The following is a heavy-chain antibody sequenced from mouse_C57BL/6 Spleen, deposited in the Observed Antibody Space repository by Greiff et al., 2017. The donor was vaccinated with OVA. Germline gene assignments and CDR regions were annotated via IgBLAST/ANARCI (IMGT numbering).Heavy chain of an antibody. D-gene: IGHD3-2*02. CDR1: GFSLTSYG. CDR3: AKRSDSSGHTWFAY. CDR2: IWGGGST. V-gene: IGHV2-9*01. J-gene: IGHJ3*01. Sequence: VQLVESGPGLVAPSQRLSITCTVSGFSLTSYGVDWVRQPPGKGLEWLGVIWGGGSTNYNSALMSRLSISTDNSKSQVFLTMNSLQTDDTAMYYGAKRSDSSGHTWFAYWGQGTLVTVSA.